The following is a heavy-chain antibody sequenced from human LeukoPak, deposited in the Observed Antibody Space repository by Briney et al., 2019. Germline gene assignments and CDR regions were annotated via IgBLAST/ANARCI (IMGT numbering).Heavy chain of an antibody. V-gene: IGHV4-59*08. Sequence: PSETLSLTCTVSGGSISSYYWNWIRQPPGKGLEWIGYIYYSGNTDYSPSLKSRVTISVDTSKNQFSLRLSSVTAADTAVYYCASLAYRGCLFDNWGQGTLVTVSS. J-gene: IGHJ4*02. CDR1: GGSISSYY. CDR2: IYYSGNT. CDR3: ASLAYRGCLFDN. D-gene: IGHD5-12*01.